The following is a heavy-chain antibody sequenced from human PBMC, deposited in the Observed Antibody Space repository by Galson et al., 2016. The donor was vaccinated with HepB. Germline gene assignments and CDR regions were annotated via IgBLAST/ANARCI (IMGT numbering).Heavy chain of an antibody. CDR3: ARDLWFGEANWFDP. Sequence: SVKVSCKASGYTFSDFYIYWMRQAPGQGPEWMGWINPNSGGTNYAQQFQGRVTMTRDTSISTAYMELSRLRFDDTAFYYGARDLWFGEANWFDPWGQGTLVTVAS. J-gene: IGHJ5*02. D-gene: IGHD3-10*01. V-gene: IGHV1-2*02. CDR2: INPNSGGT. CDR1: GYTFSDFY.